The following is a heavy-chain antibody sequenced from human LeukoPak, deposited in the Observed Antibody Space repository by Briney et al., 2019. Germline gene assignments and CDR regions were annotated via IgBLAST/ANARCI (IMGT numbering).Heavy chain of an antibody. D-gene: IGHD3-10*01. J-gene: IGHJ5*02. V-gene: IGHV3-74*01. CDR1: GFTFSSEW. Sequence: GGSLRLSCAASGFTFSSEWMHWVRQAPGRGLVWISHINSDGGSTHYEDSVKGRFTVSRDNAKNTLYLQMNSLRAEDTAVYYCARDLPRTSGPWGQGTLVTVSS. CDR2: INSDGGST. CDR3: ARDLPRTSGP.